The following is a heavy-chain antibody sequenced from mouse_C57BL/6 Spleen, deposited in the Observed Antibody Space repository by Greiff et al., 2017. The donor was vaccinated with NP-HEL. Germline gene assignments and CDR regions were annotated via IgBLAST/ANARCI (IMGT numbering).Heavy chain of an antibody. CDR2: IHPNSGST. J-gene: IGHJ2*01. V-gene: IGHV1-64*01. Sequence: QVQLQQPGAELVKPGSSVKLSCKASGYTFTSYWMHWVKQRPGQGLEWIGMIHPNSGSTNYNEKFKSKATLTVDKSSSSAYMQLSSLTSEDSAVYYSARSRSNYFDYWGQGTTLTVSS. CDR1: GYTFTSYW. CDR3: ARSRSNYFDY. D-gene: IGHD3-3*01.